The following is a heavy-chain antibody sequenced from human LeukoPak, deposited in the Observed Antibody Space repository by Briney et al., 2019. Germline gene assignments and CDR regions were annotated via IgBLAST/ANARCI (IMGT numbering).Heavy chain of an antibody. CDR1: GGSFSGYY. CDR3: ARKGVTTGAFDI. J-gene: IGHJ3*02. D-gene: IGHD4-17*01. V-gene: IGHV4-34*01. Sequence: HPSETLSLTCAVYGGSFSGYYWSWIRQPPGKGLEWIGEINHSGSTNYNPSLKSRVTMSVDTSKNQFSLKLSSVTAADTAVYYCARKGVTTGAFDIWGQGTMVTVSS. CDR2: INHSGST.